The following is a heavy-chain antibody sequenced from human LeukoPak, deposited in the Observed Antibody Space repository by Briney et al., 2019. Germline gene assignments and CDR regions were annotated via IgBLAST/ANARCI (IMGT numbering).Heavy chain of an antibody. CDR1: GGSISSGSYY. V-gene: IGHV4-61*02. J-gene: IGHJ5*02. Sequence: SETLSLTCTVSGGSISSGSYYWSWIRQPAGKGLEWIGRIYTSGSTNYNPSLKSRVTISVDTSKNQFSLKLSSVTAADTAVYYCARDFNSCGLYFRGFDPWGQGTLVTVSS. CDR2: IYTSGST. D-gene: IGHD5-18*01. CDR3: ARDFNSCGLYFRGFDP.